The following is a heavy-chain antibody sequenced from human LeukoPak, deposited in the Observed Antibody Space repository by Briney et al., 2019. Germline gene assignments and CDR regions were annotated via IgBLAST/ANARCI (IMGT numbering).Heavy chain of an antibody. J-gene: IGHJ4*02. D-gene: IGHD6-19*01. CDR1: GFTFSSYA. CDR3: AKSRYSSGWSSYYFDY. Sequence: SGGSLRLSCAASGFTFSSYAMSWVRQAPGKGLEWVSAISGSGGSTYYADSAKGRFTISRDNSKNTLYLQMNSLRAEDTAVYYCAKSRYSSGWSSYYFDYWGQGTLVTVSS. CDR2: ISGSGGST. V-gene: IGHV3-23*01.